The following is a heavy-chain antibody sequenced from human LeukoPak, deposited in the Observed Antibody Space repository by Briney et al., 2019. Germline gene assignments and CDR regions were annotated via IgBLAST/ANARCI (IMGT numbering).Heavy chain of an antibody. CDR3: ARDGVGSYYRLYYFDY. D-gene: IGHD1-26*01. Sequence: GGSLRLSCAASGFTFSSYGMHWVGQAQGKGLGWVAVIWYDGSNKYYADSVKGRFTISRDNSKNTLYLQMNSLRAEDTAVYYCARDGVGSYYRLYYFDYWGQGTLVTVSS. J-gene: IGHJ4*02. CDR2: IWYDGSNK. CDR1: GFTFSSYG. V-gene: IGHV3-33*01.